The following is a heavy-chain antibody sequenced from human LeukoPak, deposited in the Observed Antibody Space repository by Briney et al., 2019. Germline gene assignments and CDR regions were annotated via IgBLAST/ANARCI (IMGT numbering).Heavy chain of an antibody. Sequence: GGSLRLSCAASGFTFSSYAMSWVRQAPGTGLEWVSAISGSGGSTYYADSVKGRFTISRDNSKNTLYLQMNSPRAEDTAVYYCAKDPTSYCTNGVCYTPPYYFDYWGQGTLVTVSS. V-gene: IGHV3-23*01. J-gene: IGHJ4*02. CDR2: ISGSGGST. CDR1: GFTFSSYA. CDR3: AKDPTSYCTNGVCYTPPYYFDY. D-gene: IGHD2-8*01.